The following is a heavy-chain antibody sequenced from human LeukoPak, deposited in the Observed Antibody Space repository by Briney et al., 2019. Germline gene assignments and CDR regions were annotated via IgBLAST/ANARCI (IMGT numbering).Heavy chain of an antibody. J-gene: IGHJ4*02. CDR2: INSDGSST. Sequence: GGSLRLSCTASGFTFSSYAMNWVRQAPGKGLVWVSRINSDGSSTSYADSVKGRFTISRDNAKNTVYMEMNSLRAEDTAVYYCARRYNFDSWGQGTLVTVSS. CDR3: ARRYNFDS. V-gene: IGHV3-74*01. CDR1: GFTFSSYA. D-gene: IGHD1-14*01.